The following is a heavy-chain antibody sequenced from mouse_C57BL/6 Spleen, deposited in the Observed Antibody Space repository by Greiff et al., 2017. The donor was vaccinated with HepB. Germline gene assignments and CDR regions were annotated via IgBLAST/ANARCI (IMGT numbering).Heavy chain of an antibody. Sequence: EVKLVESGGGLVKPGGSLKLSCAASGFTFSSYAMSWVRQTPEKRLEWVATISDGGSYTYYPDNVKGRFTISRDNAKNNLYLQMSHLKSEDTAMYYCARDYDRWYFDVWGTGTTVTVSS. V-gene: IGHV5-4*03. CDR3: ARDYDRWYFDV. J-gene: IGHJ1*03. CDR1: GFTFSSYA. CDR2: ISDGGSYT. D-gene: IGHD2-4*01.